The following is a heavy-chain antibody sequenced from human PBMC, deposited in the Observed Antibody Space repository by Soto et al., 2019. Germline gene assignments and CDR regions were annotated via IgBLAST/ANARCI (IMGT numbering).Heavy chain of an antibody. V-gene: IGHV3-23*01. J-gene: IGHJ4*02. CDR3: ANYVRGWVPFDY. Sequence: GGSLRLSCASSGFTFSSDAMSWVRQAPGKGLEWVSAISGSGGSTYYADSLKGRFTISRDNSKNTLYLQINTLRAEDTAVYYCANYVRGWVPFDYWGLGTLVTVSS. D-gene: IGHD6-19*01. CDR2: ISGSGGST. CDR1: GFTFSSDA.